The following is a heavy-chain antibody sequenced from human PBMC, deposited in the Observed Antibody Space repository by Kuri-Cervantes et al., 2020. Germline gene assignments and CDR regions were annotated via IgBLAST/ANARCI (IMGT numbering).Heavy chain of an antibody. J-gene: IGHJ4*02. CDR2: INHSGST. CDR1: GGSFSGYY. CDR3: ARDGYRRHFDY. Sequence: SQTLSLTCAVYGGSFSGYYWNWIRQPPGKGLEWIGEINHSGSTNYNPSLKSRVTISVDTSKNQFSLKLSSVTAADTAVYYCARDGYRRHFDYWGQGTLVTVSS. V-gene: IGHV4-34*01. D-gene: IGHD5-18*01.